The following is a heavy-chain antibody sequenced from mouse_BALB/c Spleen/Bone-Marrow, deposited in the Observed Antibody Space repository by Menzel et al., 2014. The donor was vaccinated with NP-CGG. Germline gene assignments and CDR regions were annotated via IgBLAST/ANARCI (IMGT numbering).Heavy chain of an antibody. Sequence: LKVCGPELVKHGASMKISCKASGYSFTGYTMNGVKQSHGKNLEWIGLINPYNGGTSYNQKFKGKATLTVDKSSSPAYMELLSLTSEDSAVYYCARDYDGYYFDYCGQGTTLPVSS. J-gene: IGHJ2*01. D-gene: IGHD2-4*01. CDR3: ARDYDGYYFDY. CDR2: INPYNGGT. CDR1: GYSFTGYT. V-gene: IGHV1-18*01.